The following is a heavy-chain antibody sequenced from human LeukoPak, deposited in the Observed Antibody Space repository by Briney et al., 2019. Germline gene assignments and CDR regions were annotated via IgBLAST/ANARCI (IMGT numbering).Heavy chain of an antibody. CDR1: GYSFTSYW. CDR2: IYPGDSDT. D-gene: IGHD4-23*01. CDR3: ARALKNYGGNPYYFDY. V-gene: IGHV5-51*01. Sequence: GGSLKISCKGSGYSFTSYWIGWVRQMPGKGLEWMGIIYPGDSDTRYSPSFQGQVTISADKSISAAYLQWSSLKASDTAMYYCARALKNYGGNPYYFDYWGQGTLVTVSS. J-gene: IGHJ4*02.